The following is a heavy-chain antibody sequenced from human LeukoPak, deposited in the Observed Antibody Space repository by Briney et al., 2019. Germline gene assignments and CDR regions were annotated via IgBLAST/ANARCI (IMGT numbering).Heavy chain of an antibody. J-gene: IGHJ5*02. V-gene: IGHV3-21*01. CDR1: GFPFSSHS. CDR2: ISGRSSNI. D-gene: IGHD1-7*01. Sequence: NTGGSLRLSCAASGFPFSSHSINWVRQAPGKGLESVSSISGRSSNIYYADSAKGRFTISRDSAKNSLYLQMNSLRAEDTAVYYCAGGCLNSDGLCWFDPWGQGTLVTVSS. CDR3: AGGCLNSDGLCWFDP.